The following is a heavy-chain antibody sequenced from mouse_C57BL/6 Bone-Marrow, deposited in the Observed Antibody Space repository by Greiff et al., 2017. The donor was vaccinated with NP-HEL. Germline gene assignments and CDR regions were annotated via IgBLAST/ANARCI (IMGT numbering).Heavy chain of an antibody. CDR1: GYSITSDY. V-gene: IGHV3-8*01. CDR2: ISYSGST. Sequence: EVQLQQSGPGLAKPSQTLSLTCSVTGYSITSDYWNWIRKFPGNKLEYMGYISYSGSTYYDPSLIIQSSIILDKTKNQYYLQFNSVTTEDTATYDSARYPDYYGSSWYFDVWGTGTTVTVSS. CDR3: ARYPDYYGSSWYFDV. D-gene: IGHD1-1*01. J-gene: IGHJ1*03.